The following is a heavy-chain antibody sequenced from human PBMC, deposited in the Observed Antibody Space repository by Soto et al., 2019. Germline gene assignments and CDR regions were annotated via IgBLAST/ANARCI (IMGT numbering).Heavy chain of an antibody. Sequence: QLQLQESGPGLVKPSETLSLTCTVSGGSISSSSYYWGWIRQPPGKGLEWIGSIYYSGSTYYNPSLKSRVTISVHTSKTQFSLKLSSVTAADTAVYYCARLYVAYDFWSGPASYGTDVWGQGTTVTVSS. J-gene: IGHJ6*02. CDR2: IYYSGST. CDR3: ARLYVAYDFWSGPASYGTDV. V-gene: IGHV4-39*01. CDR1: GGSISSSSYY. D-gene: IGHD3-3*01.